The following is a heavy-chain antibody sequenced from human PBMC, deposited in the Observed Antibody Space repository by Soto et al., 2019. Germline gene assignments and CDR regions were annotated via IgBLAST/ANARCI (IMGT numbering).Heavy chain of an antibody. CDR3: ARPPTRKGAY. CDR2: TRNKANSYTT. CDR1: GFTFSDHY. J-gene: IGHJ4*02. Sequence: GSLRLSCAASGFTFSDHYMDWVRQAPGKGLEWVGRTRNKANSYTTEYAASVKGRFTISRDDSKNSLYLQMNSLKTEDTAVYYCARPPTRKGAYWGQGTLVTVSS. V-gene: IGHV3-72*01.